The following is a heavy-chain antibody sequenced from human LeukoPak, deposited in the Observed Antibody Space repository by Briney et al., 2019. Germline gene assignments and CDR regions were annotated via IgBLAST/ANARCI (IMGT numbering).Heavy chain of an antibody. CDR3: AKAVGNPPYYFDY. CDR1: GFTFSSYA. V-gene: IGHV3-23*01. J-gene: IGHJ4*02. Sequence: PGGSLRLSCAVSGFTFSSYAMSWVRQAPGKGLEWVSAISGSGGSTYYADSVKGRFTISRDNSKNTLYLQMNSLRAEDTAVYYCAKAVGNPPYYFDYWGQGTLVTVSS. CDR2: ISGSGGST.